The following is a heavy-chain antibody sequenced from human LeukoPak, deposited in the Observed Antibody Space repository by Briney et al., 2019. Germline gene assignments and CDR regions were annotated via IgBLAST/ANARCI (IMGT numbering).Heavy chain of an antibody. Sequence: GGSLRLSCAASGFTFSNFGMSWVRQAPGKGLEWVSTISGNAVATCYADSVKGRFTISRDNSKNTLYLQINSLEAEDTAIYYCAKRGSGPLLPTYYYYMDVWGKGTTVTVSS. D-gene: IGHD2-15*01. CDR3: AKRGSGPLLPTYYYYMDV. V-gene: IGHV3-23*01. CDR2: ISGNAVAT. J-gene: IGHJ6*03. CDR1: GFTFSNFG.